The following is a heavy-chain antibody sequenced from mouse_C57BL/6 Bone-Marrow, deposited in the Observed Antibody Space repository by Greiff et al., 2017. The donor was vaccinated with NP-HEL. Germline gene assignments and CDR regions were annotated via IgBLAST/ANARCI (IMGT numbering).Heavy chain of an antibody. J-gene: IGHJ3*01. Sequence: EVQLQQSGPELVKPGASVKISCKASGYSFTGYYMNWVKQSPEKSLEWIGEINPSTGGTTYNQKFKAKATLTVDKSSSTAYMQLKSLTSEDSAVYYCARRGSFAYWGQGTLVTVSA. CDR2: INPSTGGT. CDR3: ARRGSFAY. V-gene: IGHV1-42*01. D-gene: IGHD3-1*01. CDR1: GYSFTGYY.